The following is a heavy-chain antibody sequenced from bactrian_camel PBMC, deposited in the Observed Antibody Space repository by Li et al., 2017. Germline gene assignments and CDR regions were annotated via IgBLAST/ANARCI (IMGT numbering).Heavy chain of an antibody. CDR2: IDSDGNT. J-gene: IGHJ7*01. V-gene: IGHV3S55*01. D-gene: IGHD4*01. Sequence: HVQLVESGGGSVQAGGSLRLSCAASGYTYSNYCMGWFRQAPGKEREGVAIIDSDGNTVYADSVKGRFTISKDNAKNTLYLEMNGLKPEDTAMYFCAADSTPRATMSRWPFGMDYWGKGTQVTVS. CDR1: GYTYSNYC.